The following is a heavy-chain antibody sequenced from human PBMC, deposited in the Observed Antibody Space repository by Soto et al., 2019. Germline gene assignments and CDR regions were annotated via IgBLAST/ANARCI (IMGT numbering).Heavy chain of an antibody. V-gene: IGHV1-8*01. CDR1: GYTFTSYD. Sequence: ASVKVSCKASGYTFTSYDINWVRQATGQGLEWMGWMNPNSGNTGYAQKFQGRVTMTRNTSISTAYMELSSLRSEDTAVYYCARDGYSYGTYYYYYMDVWGKGTTVTVSS. CDR2: MNPNSGNT. J-gene: IGHJ6*03. D-gene: IGHD5-18*01. CDR3: ARDGYSYGTYYYYYMDV.